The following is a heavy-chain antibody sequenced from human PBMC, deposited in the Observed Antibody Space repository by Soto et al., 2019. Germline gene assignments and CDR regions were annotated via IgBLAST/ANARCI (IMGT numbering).Heavy chain of an antibody. CDR2: INPNSGGP. CDR3: ARDPAGNLGNYYHDY. V-gene: IGHV1-2*02. J-gene: IGHJ4*02. Sequence: ASVKVSCKASGYIFTDYYIHWVRQAPGQGLEWMGWINPNSGGPNYAQKFQGRVTMTRDTSISAAYMELSGLRSDDTAVYYCARDPAGNLGNYYHDYWGQGTQVTVSS. CDR1: GYIFTDYY. D-gene: IGHD3-10*01.